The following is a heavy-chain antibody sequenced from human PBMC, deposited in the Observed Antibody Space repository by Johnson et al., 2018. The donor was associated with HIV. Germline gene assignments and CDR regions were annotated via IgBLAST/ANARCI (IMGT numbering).Heavy chain of an antibody. CDR2: ISSSGSII. D-gene: IGHD1-26*01. J-gene: IGHJ3*02. Sequence: QVQLVESGGGVVQPGRSLRLSCAASGFTFSDYYMSWIRQAPAKGLEWVSYISSSGSIIYYADSVKGRFTISRDNAKNSLYLQMNSLRAEDTAVYYCASEGGWELRAFDIWGQGTMVTVSS. CDR1: GFTFSDYY. CDR3: ASEGGWELRAFDI. V-gene: IGHV3-11*04.